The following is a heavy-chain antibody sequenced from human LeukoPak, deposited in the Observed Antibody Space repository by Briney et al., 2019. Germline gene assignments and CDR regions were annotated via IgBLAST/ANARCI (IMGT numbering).Heavy chain of an antibody. Sequence: GASVKVSCKASGYTFTSYYMHWVRQAPGQGLEWMGIINPSGGSTSYAQKFQGRVTMTRDMSTSTVYMELSSLRSEDTAVYYCARDRLASSADSPWFDPWGQGTLVTVSS. CDR2: INPSGGST. CDR1: GYTFTSYY. CDR3: ARDRLASSADSPWFDP. D-gene: IGHD3-22*01. V-gene: IGHV1-46*01. J-gene: IGHJ5*02.